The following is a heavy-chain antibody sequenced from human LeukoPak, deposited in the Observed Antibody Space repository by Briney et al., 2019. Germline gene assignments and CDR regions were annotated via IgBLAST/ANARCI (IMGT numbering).Heavy chain of an antibody. CDR3: ASWFGGVTKNAFDI. J-gene: IGHJ3*02. CDR2: IYYSGST. Sequence: SETLSLTCTVSGGSISSSSYYWGWIRQPPGKGLEWIGSIYYSGSTYYNPSLKSRVTISVDTSKNQFSLKLSSVTAADTAVYYCASWFGGVTKNAFDIWGQGTMVTVSS. CDR1: GGSISSSSYY. D-gene: IGHD3-16*01. V-gene: IGHV4-39*07.